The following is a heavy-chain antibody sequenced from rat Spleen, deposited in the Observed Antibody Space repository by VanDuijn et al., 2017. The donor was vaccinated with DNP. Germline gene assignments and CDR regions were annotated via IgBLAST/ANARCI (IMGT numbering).Heavy chain of an antibody. J-gene: IGHJ2*01. V-gene: IGHV5-22*01. D-gene: IGHD4-3*01. Sequence: EVQLVESGGDLVQPGRSLKLFCAASGFTFSDYYMAWVRQAPTKDLEWVAYIRYDGGGTKYADSVKGRFTISRDNAKNTRYLQMNSLRSEDMATYYCARWNSGHFDYWGQGVMVPVSS. CDR2: IRYDGGGT. CDR1: GFTFSDYY. CDR3: ARWNSGHFDY.